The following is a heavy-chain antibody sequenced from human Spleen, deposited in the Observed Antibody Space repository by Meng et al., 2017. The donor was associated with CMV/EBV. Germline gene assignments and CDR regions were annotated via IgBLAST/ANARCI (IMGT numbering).Heavy chain of an antibody. Sequence: CYWGWMRQSPRKGLEWHGKDSYGGASHQTPSLKGRLAMTVDTSNNKFILTLTTLAAADTTFYYCAEQLAPDWADMTERIGYWGLGALVTVSS. CDR1: CY. CDR2: DSYGGAS. V-gene: IGHV4-39*01. CDR3: AEQLAPDWADMTERIGY. J-gene: IGHJ4*02. D-gene: IGHD3-9*01.